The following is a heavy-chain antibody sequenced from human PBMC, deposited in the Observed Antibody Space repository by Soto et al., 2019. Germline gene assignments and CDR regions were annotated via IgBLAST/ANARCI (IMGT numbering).Heavy chain of an antibody. CDR1: GFTFSSYA. D-gene: IGHD2-15*01. CDR2: ISYDGSNK. CDR3: ASTHLVLRHLDY. J-gene: IGHJ4*02. V-gene: IGHV3-30-3*01. Sequence: QPGGSLRLSCAASGFTFSSYAMHWVRQAPGKGLEWVAVISYDGSNKYYADSVKGRFTISRDNSKNTLYLQMNSLRAEDTAVYYCASTHLVLRHLDYWGQGTLVTVSS.